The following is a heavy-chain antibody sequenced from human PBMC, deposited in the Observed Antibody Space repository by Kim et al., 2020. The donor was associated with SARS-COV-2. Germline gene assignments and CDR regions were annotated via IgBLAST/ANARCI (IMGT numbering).Heavy chain of an antibody. V-gene: IGHV1-18*01. D-gene: IGHD4-17*01. Sequence: KNYATKLQGRVTMTTDTSTSTAYMELRSLRSDDTAVYYCARVYSDFYFDYWGQGTLVTVSS. CDR2: K. J-gene: IGHJ4*02. CDR3: ARVYSDFYFDY.